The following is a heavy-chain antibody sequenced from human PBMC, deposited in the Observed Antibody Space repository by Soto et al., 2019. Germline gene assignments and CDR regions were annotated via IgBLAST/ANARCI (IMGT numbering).Heavy chain of an antibody. CDR1: GFTFSNYI. J-gene: IGHJ4*02. V-gene: IGHV3-30-3*01. Sequence: PGGSLRLSCAASGFTFSNYILHWVRQAPGKGLEWVAMILHDGNNRYYADSVKGRFTMSRDNAKNSLYLQMNSLIYVYTVLYYCARDAGYSYGPVDDWGQGTLVTVSS. D-gene: IGHD5-18*01. CDR2: ILHDGNNR. CDR3: ARDAGYSYGPVDD.